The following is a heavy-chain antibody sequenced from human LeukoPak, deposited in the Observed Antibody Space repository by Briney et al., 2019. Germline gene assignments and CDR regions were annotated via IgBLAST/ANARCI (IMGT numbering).Heavy chain of an antibody. CDR1: GGAISSYH. V-gene: IGHV4-4*07. CDR3: AKSREYSPGWYCFDN. J-gene: IGHJ4*02. Sequence: SETLSLTCAVSGGAISSYHWSWIRQPAGKGLEWIGRIYTSGSTDYNPSLKSRVTMSVDTSKNQFSLRLTSVTAADTAVYYCAKSREYSPGWYCFDNWGQGTLVTVSS. CDR2: IYTSGST. D-gene: IGHD6-19*01.